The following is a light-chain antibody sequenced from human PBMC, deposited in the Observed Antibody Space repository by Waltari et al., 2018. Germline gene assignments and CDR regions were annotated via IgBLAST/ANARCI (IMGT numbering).Light chain of an antibody. CDR2: AAS. J-gene: IGKJ1*01. CDR3: QQSYSTPRT. CDR1: QSISSS. Sequence: DIQMTQSPSSLSASVGDRVTITCRASQSISSSLNWYQQKPGKAPKLRIYAASSVQSGVPSRFSGSGSGTDFTLTISSLQPEDFATYYCQQSYSTPRTFGQGTKVEIK. V-gene: IGKV1-39*01.